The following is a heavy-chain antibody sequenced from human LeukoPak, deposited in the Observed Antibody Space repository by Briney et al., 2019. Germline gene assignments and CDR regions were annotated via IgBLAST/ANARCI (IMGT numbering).Heavy chain of an antibody. CDR1: GGSISSGGYY. Sequence: SETLSLTCTVSGGSISSGGYYWSWIRQHPGKGLEWIGYIYYSGSTYYNPSLNSLVTISVNTYKNQFSLKLSSVTAADTAVYYCARAEIGYYYDSSGYYFHYWGQGTLVTVSS. V-gene: IGHV4-31*01. D-gene: IGHD3-22*01. CDR2: IYYSGST. CDR3: ARAEIGYYYDSSGYYFHY. J-gene: IGHJ4*02.